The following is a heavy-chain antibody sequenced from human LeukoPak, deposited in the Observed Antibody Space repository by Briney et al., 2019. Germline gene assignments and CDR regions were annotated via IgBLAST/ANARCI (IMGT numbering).Heavy chain of an antibody. CDR2: IYYSGST. Sequence: SETLSLTCTVSGGSISSSSYYWGWIRQPPGKGLEWIGSIYYSGSTYYNPSLKSRVTVPVDTCKNQFSLNLNSVTAADTAIYYCARVVSRAGSWYIDYWGQGTLVTVSS. CDR1: GGSISSSSYY. J-gene: IGHJ4*02. CDR3: ARVVSRAGSWYIDY. V-gene: IGHV4-39*07. D-gene: IGHD6-13*01.